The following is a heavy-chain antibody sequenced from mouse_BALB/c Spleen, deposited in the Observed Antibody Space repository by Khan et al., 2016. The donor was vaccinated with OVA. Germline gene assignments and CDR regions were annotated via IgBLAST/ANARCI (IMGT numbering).Heavy chain of an antibody. D-gene: IGHD1-1*01. V-gene: IGHV1-18*01. CDR2: INPKNGDT. J-gene: IGHJ2*01. CDR1: GYTFIDYN. Sequence: VRLQQSGPEVVKPGASVKISCKASGYTFIDYNMDWVKQSHGQSLEWIGDINPKNGDTFYNQKFMGKATLTVDKSSSTAFMELRSLTSDDTAVYYCARTGYGSLGYWGQGTTLTVSS. CDR3: ARTGYGSLGY.